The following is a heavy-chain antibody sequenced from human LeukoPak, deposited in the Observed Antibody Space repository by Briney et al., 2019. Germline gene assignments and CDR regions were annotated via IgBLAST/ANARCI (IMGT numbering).Heavy chain of an antibody. CDR3: ARRTNYLAFDY. V-gene: IGHV3-7*01. CDR1: VITFGTSW. D-gene: IGHD4/OR15-4a*01. J-gene: IGHJ4*02. CDR2: MSQDGTEK. Sequence: PGGSLRLSSAASVITFGTSWVAWVRRTPEKGLGWVANMSQDGTEKYYVDSVKGRFTISRDHAKNSLYLQINSLRAEDTAVYSCARRTNYLAFDYWGQGTLVTVSS.